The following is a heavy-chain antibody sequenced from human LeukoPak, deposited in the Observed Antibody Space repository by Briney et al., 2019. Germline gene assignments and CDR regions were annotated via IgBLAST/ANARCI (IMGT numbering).Heavy chain of an antibody. V-gene: IGHV3-30*18. CDR1: GFSFISYG. J-gene: IGHJ4*02. CDR3: AKRPSDYGDYVTYFDY. Sequence: GGSLRLSCAASGFSFISYGMHWVRQAPGKGLEWVGVISDDGRNKNYADSVKGRFTISRDNSKDTLYLQMNSLRDGDTAVYYCAKRPSDYGDYVTYFDYWGQGTLVTVSS. D-gene: IGHD4-17*01. CDR2: ISDDGRNK.